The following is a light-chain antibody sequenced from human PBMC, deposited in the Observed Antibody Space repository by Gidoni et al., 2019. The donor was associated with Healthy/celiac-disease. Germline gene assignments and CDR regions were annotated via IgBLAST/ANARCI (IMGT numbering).Light chain of an antibody. J-gene: IGKJ1*01. V-gene: IGKV1-33*01. Sequence: DIQMTQSPSSLSASVGDRVTITCQASQDISNYLNWYQQKPGKAPKLLIYDASNLETGVPSRFSGSGSGTGFTFTISSLQPEDIATYYCQQYDNLTWTFXXXTKVEIK. CDR2: DAS. CDR3: QQYDNLTWT. CDR1: QDISNY.